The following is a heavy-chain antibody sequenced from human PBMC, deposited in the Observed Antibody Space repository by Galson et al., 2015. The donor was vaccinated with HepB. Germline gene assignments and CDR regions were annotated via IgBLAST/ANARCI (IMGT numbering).Heavy chain of an antibody. D-gene: IGHD1-20*01. V-gene: IGHV7-4-1*02. CDR3: ARAALSYNWNEV. CDR1: GSTFTRYA. CDR2: THTNTWNP. Sequence: SVKASCKASGSTFTRYAINWVRQAPGQGLEWMGRTHTNTWNPTYAQGFTGRFVFSLDTSVNTAYLQINSLKAEDTAVYYCARAALSYNWNEVWGQGTLVTVSS. J-gene: IGHJ4*02.